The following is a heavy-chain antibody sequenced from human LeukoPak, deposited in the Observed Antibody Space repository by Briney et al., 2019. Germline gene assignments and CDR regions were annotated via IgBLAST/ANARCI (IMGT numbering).Heavy chain of an antibody. CDR1: GFSFSNYG. J-gene: IGHJ4*01. Sequence: GGSLRLSCAAYGFSFSNYGMSWFRQDPGKGLEWVSTINTRADETHYADSVRGRFTIFRDNSKSALALHMSNLRVEDTAVYYCERDPSDYEWQRGWYRDFWGRGSQVTVSS. CDR3: ERDPSDYEWQRGWYRDF. V-gene: IGHV3-23*01. D-gene: IGHD6-19*01. CDR2: INTRADET.